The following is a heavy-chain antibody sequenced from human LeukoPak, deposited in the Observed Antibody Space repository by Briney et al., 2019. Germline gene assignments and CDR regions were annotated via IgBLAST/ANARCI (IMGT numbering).Heavy chain of an antibody. V-gene: IGHV3-30*04. CDR3: ARDAPSIVVVPAAAPYYYYGMDV. CDR2: ISYDGSNK. Sequence: TGGSLRLSCAASGFTFSSYAMHWVRQAPGKGLEWVAVISYDGSNKYYADSVKGRFTISRDNAKNSLYLQMNSLRAEDTAVYYCARDAPSIVVVPAAAPYYYYGMDVWGQGTTVTVSS. CDR1: GFTFSSYA. J-gene: IGHJ6*02. D-gene: IGHD2-2*01.